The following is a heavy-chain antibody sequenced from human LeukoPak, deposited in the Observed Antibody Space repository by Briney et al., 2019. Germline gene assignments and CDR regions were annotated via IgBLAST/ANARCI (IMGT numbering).Heavy chain of an antibody. CDR2: INHSGST. D-gene: IGHD6-13*01. CDR3: ARRIAAAGTPGHSGMDV. V-gene: IGHV4-34*01. J-gene: IGHJ6*02. CDR1: GGSFSGYY. Sequence: KPSETLSLTCAVYGGSFSGYYWSWIRQPPGKGLEWIGEINHSGSTNYNPSLKSRVTISVGTSKNQFSLKLSSVTAADTAVYYCARRIAAAGTPGHSGMDVWGQGTTVTVSS.